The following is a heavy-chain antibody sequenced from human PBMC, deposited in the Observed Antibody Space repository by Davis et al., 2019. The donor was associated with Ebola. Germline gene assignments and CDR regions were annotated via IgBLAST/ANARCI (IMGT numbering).Heavy chain of an antibody. J-gene: IGHJ6*02. V-gene: IGHV4-34*01. CDR3: ARGRTAGYYYYGMDV. CDR1: GGSISSYY. D-gene: IGHD6-13*01. Sequence: MPGGSLRLSCTVSGGSISSYYWSWIRQPPGKGLEWIGEINHSGSTNYNPSLKSRVTISVDTSKNQFSLKLSSVTAADTAVYYCARGRTAGYYYYGMDVWGQGTTVTVSS. CDR2: INHSGST.